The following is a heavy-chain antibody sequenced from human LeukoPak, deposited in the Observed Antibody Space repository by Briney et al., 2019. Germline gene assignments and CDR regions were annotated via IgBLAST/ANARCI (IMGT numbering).Heavy chain of an antibody. D-gene: IGHD3-10*02. CDR2: ISSSGSTI. CDR1: GFSFSSNA. J-gene: IGHJ6*04. V-gene: IGHV3-48*03. CDR3: AELGITMIGGV. Sequence: GGSLRLSCAASGFSFSSNAMSWVRQAPGKGLEWVSYISSSGSTIYYADSVKGRFTISRDNAKNSLYLQMNSLRAEDTAVYYCAELGITMIGGVWGKGTTVTISS.